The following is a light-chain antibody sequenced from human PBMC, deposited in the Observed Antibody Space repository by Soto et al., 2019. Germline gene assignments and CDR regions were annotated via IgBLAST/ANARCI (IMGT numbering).Light chain of an antibody. V-gene: IGKV3-20*01. Sequence: EIVLTQSPGTLSLSPGERATLFCRASQSLSSTYLAWYQQRPGQAPRLLMYAISTRATGIPDRFRGSGSGTDFTLTITRLEPEDFAVYYCQQYDSSSPRTFGQGTKVEIK. J-gene: IGKJ1*01. CDR2: AIS. CDR1: QSLSSTY. CDR3: QQYDSSSPRT.